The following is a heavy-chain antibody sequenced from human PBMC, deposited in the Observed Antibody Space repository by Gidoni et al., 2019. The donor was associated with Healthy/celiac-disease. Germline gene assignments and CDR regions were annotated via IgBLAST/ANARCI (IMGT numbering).Heavy chain of an antibody. J-gene: IGHJ3*02. D-gene: IGHD3-22*01. Sequence: QVQLVQSGAEVKKPGASVKVSCKASGYTFTSYAMHWVRQAPGQRLEWMGWINAGNGNTKYSQKFQGRVTITRDTSASTAYMELSSLRSEDTAVYYCARRAMDYYDSSGYSEDAFDIWGQGTMVTVSS. CDR2: INAGNGNT. CDR3: ARRAMDYYDSSGYSEDAFDI. V-gene: IGHV1-3*01. CDR1: GYTFTSYA.